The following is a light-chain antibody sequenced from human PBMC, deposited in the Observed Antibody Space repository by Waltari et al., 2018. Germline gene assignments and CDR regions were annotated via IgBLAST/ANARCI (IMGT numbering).Light chain of an antibody. J-gene: IGKJ2*01. Sequence: DIQLTQSPSFLSASVGDRVTLTCRASQGISSYLAWYQQKPGKAPKLLIYAASTLQSGVPSRFSGSESGTEFTLTISSLQPEDFATYYCQQLNSYPLYTFGQGTKLEIK. CDR2: AAS. CDR3: QQLNSYPLYT. CDR1: QGISSY. V-gene: IGKV1-9*01.